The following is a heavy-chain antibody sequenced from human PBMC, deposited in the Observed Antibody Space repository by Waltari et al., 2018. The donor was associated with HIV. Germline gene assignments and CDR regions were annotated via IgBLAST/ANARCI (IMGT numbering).Heavy chain of an antibody. J-gene: IGHJ4*02. V-gene: IGHV3-30*04. CDR3: AREGVAVYFDY. CDR1: GFTFSSYA. Sequence: QVQLVESGGGVVQPGRSLRLSCAASGFTFSSYAMHWVRQAPGKGLEWVAVISYDGSNKYHADSVKGRFTISRDNSKNTLYLQMNSLRAEDTAVYYCAREGVAVYFDYWGQGTLVTVSS. D-gene: IGHD2-15*01. CDR2: ISYDGSNK.